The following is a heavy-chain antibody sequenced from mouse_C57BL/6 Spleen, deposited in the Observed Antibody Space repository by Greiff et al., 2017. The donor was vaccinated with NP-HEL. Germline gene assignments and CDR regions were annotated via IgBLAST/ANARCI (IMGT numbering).Heavy chain of an antibody. V-gene: IGHV1-39*01. D-gene: IGHD2-3*01. CDR1: GYSFTDYN. CDR2: INPNYGTT. J-gene: IGHJ2*01. Sequence: EVKLVESGPELVKPGASVKISCKASGYSFTDYNMNWVKQSNGKSLEWIGVINPNYGTTSYNQKFKGKATLTVDQSSSTAYMQLNSLTSEDSAVYYCARGVDDGYLYYFNYWGQGTTLTVSS. CDR3: ARGVDDGYLYYFNY.